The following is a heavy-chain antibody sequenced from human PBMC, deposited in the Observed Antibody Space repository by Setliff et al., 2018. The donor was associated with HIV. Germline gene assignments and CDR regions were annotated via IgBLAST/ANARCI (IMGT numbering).Heavy chain of an antibody. CDR1: GYSISIGYY. J-gene: IGHJ4*02. V-gene: IGHV4-38-2*01. Sequence: PSETLSLTCAVSGYSISIGYYWGWIRQPPGKGLEWIGNVYHSGSTHYNPSLQSRVTISVDKSKSQFSLKLNSVTAADTAVYYCGGNGYYSIDYWGQGTLVTVS. CDR2: VYHSGST. CDR3: GGNGYYSIDY. D-gene: IGHD3-22*01.